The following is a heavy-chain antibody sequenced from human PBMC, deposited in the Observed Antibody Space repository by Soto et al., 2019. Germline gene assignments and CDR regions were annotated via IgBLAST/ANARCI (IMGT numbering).Heavy chain of an antibody. CDR3: ARDLKVTIFGVYHDAFDI. V-gene: IGHV3-21*01. CDR2: ISSSSSYI. CDR1: GFTFSSYS. D-gene: IGHD3-3*01. J-gene: IGHJ3*02. Sequence: PGGSLRLSCAASGFTFSSYSMNWVHQAPGKGLEWVSSISSSSSYIYYADSVKGRFTISRDNAKNSLYLQMNSLRAEDTAVYYCARDLKVTIFGVYHDAFDIWGQGTMVTVSS.